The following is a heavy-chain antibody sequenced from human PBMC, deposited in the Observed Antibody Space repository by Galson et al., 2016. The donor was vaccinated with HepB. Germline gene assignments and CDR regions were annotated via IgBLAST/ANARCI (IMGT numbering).Heavy chain of an antibody. Sequence: QSGAEVKKPGESLRISCKASGYTFTNHSIHWVRQAPGQRLEWMGWINAGIGNTRYSRKFQGRVTITRDTSATTAYMELNSLRSEDTAVYYCARLRGYPFWGQGTMVTVSS. J-gene: IGHJ3*01. D-gene: IGHD5-12*01. CDR2: INAGIGNT. CDR1: GYTFTNHS. CDR3: ARLRGYPF. V-gene: IGHV1-3*01.